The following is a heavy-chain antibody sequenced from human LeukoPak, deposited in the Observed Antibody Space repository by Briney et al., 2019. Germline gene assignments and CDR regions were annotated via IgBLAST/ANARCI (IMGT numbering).Heavy chain of an antibody. Sequence: GGSLRLSCTGSTFTFGDYAMSWVRQAPGKGLEWVGFIRNKAYGGTTEYAASVKGRFTLPREDSKTIAYLQMNSLKTEDTAVYYCTRTARISGVWSFDYWGQGTLVTVSS. D-gene: IGHD2-15*01. V-gene: IGHV3-49*04. CDR2: IRNKAYGGTT. CDR1: TFTFGDYA. CDR3: TRTARISGVWSFDY. J-gene: IGHJ4*02.